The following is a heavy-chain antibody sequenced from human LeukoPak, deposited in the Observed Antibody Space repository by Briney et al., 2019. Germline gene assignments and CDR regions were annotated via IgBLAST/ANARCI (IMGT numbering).Heavy chain of an antibody. D-gene: IGHD3-22*01. CDR2: INSDGSST. CDR1: GFTFSSYW. Sequence: GGSLRLSCAPSGFTFSSYWMHWVRQAPGKGLVWVSLINSDGSSTSYADSVKGRFTISRDNAKNTLYLQMNSLRAEDTGIYDCAKDQATRGNYYGRAFDIWGQGTMVTVSS. J-gene: IGHJ3*02. V-gene: IGHV3-74*01. CDR3: AKDQATRGNYYGRAFDI.